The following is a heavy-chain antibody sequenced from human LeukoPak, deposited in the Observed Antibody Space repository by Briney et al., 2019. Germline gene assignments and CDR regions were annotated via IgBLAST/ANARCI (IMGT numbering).Heavy chain of an antibody. CDR2: IKSDGSVT. CDR1: GFTFSDAW. D-gene: IGHD2-2*03. CDR3: ARDWIDRGTFDP. J-gene: IGHJ5*02. Sequence: GGSLRLSCAASGFTFSDAWVSWVRQAPGKGLVWVSRIKSDGSVTGYADSVKGRFAISRDNAKNTMYLQMNSLRAEDTAVYYCARDWIDRGTFDPWGQGTLVTVSS. V-gene: IGHV3-74*01.